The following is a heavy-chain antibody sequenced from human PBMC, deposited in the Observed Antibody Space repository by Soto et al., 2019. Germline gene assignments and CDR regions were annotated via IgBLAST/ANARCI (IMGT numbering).Heavy chain of an antibody. CDR2: IYWDDDK. D-gene: IGHD3-22*01. J-gene: IGHJ5*02. CDR1: GFSLSTSGVG. V-gene: IGHV2-5*02. Sequence: QITLKESGPTLVKPTQTLTLTCTFSGFSLSTSGVGVGWIGQPPGKALEWLALIYWDDDKRYSPSLKSRLTITKDTSNNQVVLTMTNMDPVDTATYYCAHSLIGYYYDSSGSNWFDPWGQGTLVTVSS. CDR3: AHSLIGYYYDSSGSNWFDP.